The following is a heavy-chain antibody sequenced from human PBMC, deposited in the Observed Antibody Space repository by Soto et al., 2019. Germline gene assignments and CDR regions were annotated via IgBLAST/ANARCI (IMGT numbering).Heavy chain of an antibody. CDR3: AKVVWEYTLTLNHFDY. CDR1: GFTFSSYW. V-gene: IGHV3-74*01. D-gene: IGHD3-16*01. J-gene: IGHJ4*02. CDR2: IHNDGSTT. Sequence: GGSLRLSCAASGFTFSSYWMHWVRQAPGKGLMWVSRIHNDGSTTRYADSVKGRFTISRDNSKNTLYLQMNSLRAEDTAIYYCAKVVWEYTLTLNHFDYWGQGALVTVSS.